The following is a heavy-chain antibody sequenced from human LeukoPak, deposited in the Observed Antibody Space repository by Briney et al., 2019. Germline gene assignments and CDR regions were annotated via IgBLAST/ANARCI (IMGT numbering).Heavy chain of an antibody. CDR2: IYHSGST. CDR1: GYSISSGYY. V-gene: IGHV4-38-2*01. D-gene: IGHD2-2*01. J-gene: IGHJ5*02. CDR3: ARQFYCSSTSCPNWFDP. Sequence: SETLSLTCAVSGYSISSGYYRGWIRQPPGKGLEWIGSIYHSGSTYYNPSLKSRVTISVDTSKNQFSLKLSSVTAADTAVYYCARQFYCSSTSCPNWFDPWGQGTLVTVSS.